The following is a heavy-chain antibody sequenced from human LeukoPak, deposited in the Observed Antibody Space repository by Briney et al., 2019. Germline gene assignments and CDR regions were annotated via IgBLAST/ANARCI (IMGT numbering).Heavy chain of an antibody. V-gene: IGHV2-5*02. J-gene: IGHJ4*02. CDR3: VRRQEYTMSSPFDY. CDR1: GFSLSTNGVG. CDR2: VYWDDDK. Sequence: SGPTLVNPTQTLTLTCTFSGFSLSTNGVGVGWIRQPPGKALEWLALVYWDDDKRYSPSLKSRLTITKGTSQNQVLLTMTNMDPVDTGTYYCVRRQEYTMSSPFDYWGQGTVVTVSS. D-gene: IGHD6-6*01.